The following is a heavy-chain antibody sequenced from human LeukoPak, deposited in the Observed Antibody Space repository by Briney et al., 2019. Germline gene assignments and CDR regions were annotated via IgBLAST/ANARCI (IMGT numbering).Heavy chain of an antibody. J-gene: IGHJ4*02. CDR3: ARFGRELDY. V-gene: IGHV4-59*01. CDR1: GGSISSYY. Sequence: SETLSLTCTVSGGSISSYYWSWIRQPPGKGLEWIGYIYYSESTNYNPSLKSRVTISVDTSKNQFSLKLSSVTAADTAVYYCARFGRELDYWGQGTLVTVSS. D-gene: IGHD3/OR15-3a*01. CDR2: IYYSEST.